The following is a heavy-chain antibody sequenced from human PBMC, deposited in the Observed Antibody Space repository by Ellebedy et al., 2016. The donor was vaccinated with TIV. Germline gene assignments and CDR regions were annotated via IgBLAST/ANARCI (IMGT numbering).Heavy chain of an antibody. D-gene: IGHD3-10*01. Sequence: GESLKISCAASGFTFSSYWMSWVRQAPGKGLEWVANIKQDGSEKYYVDSVKGRFTISRDNAKNSLYLQMNSLRAEDTAVYYCARFNGYYGSGSYLNWFDPWGQGTLVTVSS. CDR3: ARFNGYYGSGSYLNWFDP. CDR1: GFTFSSYW. J-gene: IGHJ5*02. V-gene: IGHV3-7*03. CDR2: IKQDGSEK.